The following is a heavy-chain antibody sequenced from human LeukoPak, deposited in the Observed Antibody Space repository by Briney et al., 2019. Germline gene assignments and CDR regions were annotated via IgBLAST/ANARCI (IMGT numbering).Heavy chain of an antibody. CDR2: ISSSSTYT. Sequence: GGSLRLSCAAPGFTFSDYYMSLIRQAPGKGLECVSYISSSSTYTNYADSVKGRFTISRGNAKNSLYLQMKSLRAEDTAVYYSARVGSGTWFDPWGQGTLVTVS. D-gene: IGHD1-1*01. CDR1: GFTFSDYY. CDR3: ARVGSGTWFDP. J-gene: IGHJ5*02. V-gene: IGHV3-11*06.